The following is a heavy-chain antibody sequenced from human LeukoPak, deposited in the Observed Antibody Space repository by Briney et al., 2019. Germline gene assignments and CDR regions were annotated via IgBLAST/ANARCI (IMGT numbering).Heavy chain of an antibody. CDR1: GFTFSDYY. D-gene: IGHD6-19*01. J-gene: IGHJ4*02. Sequence: GGSLRLSCAASGFTFSDYYVGWIRQAPGKGLEWVSYISSSGSTIYYADSVKGRFTISSDNAKNSLYLQRNSLRAEDMAVYYCARDLEAVAGYFDYWGQGTLVTVSS. CDR2: ISSSGSTI. V-gene: IGHV3-11*01. CDR3: ARDLEAVAGYFDY.